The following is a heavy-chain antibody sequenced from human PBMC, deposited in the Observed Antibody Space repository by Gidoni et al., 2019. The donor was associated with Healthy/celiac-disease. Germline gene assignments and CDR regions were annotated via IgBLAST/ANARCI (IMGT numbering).Heavy chain of an antibody. D-gene: IGHD4-17*01. J-gene: IGHJ3*02. V-gene: IGHV1-69*01. CDR2: IIPIFGTA. CDR3: ARDLEDYDAFDI. Sequence: QVQLVQSGAEVKKTGSSVKVSCKASGGTFSSYANSGVRQATGQGLEWMGGIIPIFGTANYAQTFQGRVTITADESTSTAYMELSSLRSEDTAVYYCARDLEDYDAFDIWGQGTMVTVSS. CDR1: GGTFSSYA.